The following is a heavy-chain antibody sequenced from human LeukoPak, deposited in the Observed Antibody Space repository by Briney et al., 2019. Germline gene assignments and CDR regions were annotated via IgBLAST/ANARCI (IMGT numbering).Heavy chain of an antibody. CDR3: ARVPYGGSFDY. J-gene: IGHJ4*02. D-gene: IGHD4-17*01. CDR1: GYTFSGYY. CDR2: INLNSGGT. V-gene: IGHV1-2*02. Sequence: ASVKVSCKASGYTFSGYYMHWVRQAPGQGLDWMGWINLNSGGTNYAQKFQGRVTMTRDTSISTAYMELSRLRSDDTAVYYCARVPYGGSFDYWGQGTLVTVSS.